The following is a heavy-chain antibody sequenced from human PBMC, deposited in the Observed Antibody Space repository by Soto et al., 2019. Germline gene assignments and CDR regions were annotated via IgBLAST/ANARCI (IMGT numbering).Heavy chain of an antibody. D-gene: IGHD6-13*01. CDR1: GFTFGGYF. J-gene: IGHJ6*02. CDR3: TKDRRWYGMAV. V-gene: IGHV3-23*01. CDR2: IDTTGGRT. Sequence: EVQLLESGGGLVQPGESLRLSCAASGFTFGGYFMNWVRQAPGKGLEWVSDIDTTGGRTHYAESVRGRFTISRDNSRKTLYLQMNSLRAEDTALFYCTKDRRWYGMAVWGQGTTVTVSS.